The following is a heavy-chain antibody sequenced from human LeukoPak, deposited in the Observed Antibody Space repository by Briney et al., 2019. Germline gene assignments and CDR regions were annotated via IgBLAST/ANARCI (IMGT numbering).Heavy chain of an antibody. D-gene: IGHD5-24*01. CDR2: INPYSGGT. J-gene: IGHJ2*01. Sequence: GASVKVSCKASGYTFSGDYMHWVRQAPGQGLEWMGWINPYSGGTNYAQKFQGWVTMTRDTSISTVYMELSRLKSDDTAVYYCARGIRDGYSYWYFDLWGRGTLVTVSS. CDR3: ARGIRDGYSYWYFDL. V-gene: IGHV1-2*04. CDR1: GYTFSGDY.